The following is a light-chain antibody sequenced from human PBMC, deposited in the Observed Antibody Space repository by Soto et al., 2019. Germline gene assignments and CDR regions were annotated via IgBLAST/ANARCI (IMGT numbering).Light chain of an antibody. CDR1: QTVSTNF. J-gene: IGKJ2*01. Sequence: EIVLTQSPGTLSLSPGERATLSCRASQTVSTNFLAWYQQKPGQAPRLLIHGASGRASGIPDRFSGSGSGTDFTLTISRLEAADFAVYYCQLYDNSPRYTFGQGTKLEIK. V-gene: IGKV3-20*01. CDR3: QLYDNSPRYT. CDR2: GAS.